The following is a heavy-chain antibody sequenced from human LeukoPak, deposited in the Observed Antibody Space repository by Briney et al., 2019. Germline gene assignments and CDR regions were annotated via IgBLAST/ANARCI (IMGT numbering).Heavy chain of an antibody. CDR3: TRGSIAYYYMDV. D-gene: IGHD3-22*01. V-gene: IGHV4-59*01. Sequence: SETLSLTCTVSGGSISSYYWTWIRQSPGKGLEWIGFFHHSGSTNYNPSFKSRVTISVDTSKNQFSLKLSSVTAADTAVYYCTRGSIAYYYMDVWGKGTTVTISS. CDR1: GGSISSYY. J-gene: IGHJ6*03. CDR2: FHHSGST.